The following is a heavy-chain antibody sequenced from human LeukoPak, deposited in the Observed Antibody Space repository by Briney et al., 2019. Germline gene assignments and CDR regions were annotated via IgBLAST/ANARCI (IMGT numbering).Heavy chain of an antibody. Sequence: PGRSLRLSCAASGFTFDDYAMHWVRHAPGKGLECVSGISWNSGSIGYADSVKDRFTISRDNAKNYLYLQMNSLRAEDTALYYCAKETPWGAFDYWGQGTLVTVSS. J-gene: IGHJ4*02. D-gene: IGHD3-16*01. CDR1: GFTFDDYA. CDR3: AKETPWGAFDY. V-gene: IGHV3-9*01. CDR2: ISWNSGSI.